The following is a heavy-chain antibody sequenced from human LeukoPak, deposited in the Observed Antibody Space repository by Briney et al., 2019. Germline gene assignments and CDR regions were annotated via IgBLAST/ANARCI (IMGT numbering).Heavy chain of an antibody. CDR2: ISYDGSNK. J-gene: IGHJ5*02. Sequence: GGSLRLSCAASGFTFSSYGMHWVRQAPGQGLEWVAVISYDGSNKYYADSVKGRFTISRDNSKNTLYLQMNSLRAEDTAVYYCAKGRRSILGEGRFDPWGQGTLVTVSS. CDR1: GFTFSSYG. V-gene: IGHV3-30*18. D-gene: IGHD3-16*01. CDR3: AKGRRSILGEGRFDP.